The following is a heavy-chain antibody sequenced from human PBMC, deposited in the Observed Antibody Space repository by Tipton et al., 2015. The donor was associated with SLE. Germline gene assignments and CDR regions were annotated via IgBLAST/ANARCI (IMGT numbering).Heavy chain of an antibody. Sequence: TLSLTCTVSGGSISSSSYYWGWIRQPPGKGLEWIGTIYYSGSTYYNPSLKSRVTISVDTSKNQFSLKLSSVTAADTAVYYCARQETDTLTDYFDYWGQGTPVTVSS. CDR2: IYYSGST. J-gene: IGHJ4*02. CDR3: ARQETDTLTDYFDY. D-gene: IGHD3-9*01. CDR1: GGSISSSSYY. V-gene: IGHV4-39*01.